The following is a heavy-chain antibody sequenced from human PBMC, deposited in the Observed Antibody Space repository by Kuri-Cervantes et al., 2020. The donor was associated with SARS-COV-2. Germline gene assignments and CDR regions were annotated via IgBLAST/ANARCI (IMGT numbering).Heavy chain of an antibody. CDR1: GFTFSSYA. CDR2: ISGSGATR. V-gene: IGHV3-23*01. D-gene: IGHD5-24*01. Sequence: GESLKISCVASGFTFSSYAMSWVRQAPGKGLEWVSVISGSGATRYYADSVTGRFTISRDNFKNTLYLQMNSLRAEDTAVYYCAKDPPNRRDGYNYDYYYYGMDVWGQGTTVTVSS. J-gene: IGHJ6*02. CDR3: AKDPPNRRDGYNYDYYYYGMDV.